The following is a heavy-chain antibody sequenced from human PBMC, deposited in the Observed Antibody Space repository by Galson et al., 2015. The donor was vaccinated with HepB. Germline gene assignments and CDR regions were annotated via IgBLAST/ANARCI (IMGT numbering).Heavy chain of an antibody. V-gene: IGHV3-23*01. Sequence: SLRLSCAASGFTFSSYAMSWVRQAPGKGLEWVSGISGGGSGTYYADSVKGRFTISRDNSNNTLYLQMNSLRVEDTAVYYCAKDGHYDFWSGYQNWFDPWGQGTLVTVSS. CDR3: AKDGHYDFWSGYQNWFDP. CDR1: GFTFSSYA. CDR2: ISGGGSGT. D-gene: IGHD3-3*01. J-gene: IGHJ5*02.